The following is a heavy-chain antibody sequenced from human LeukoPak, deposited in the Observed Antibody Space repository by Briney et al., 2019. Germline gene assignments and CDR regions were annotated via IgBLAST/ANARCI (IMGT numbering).Heavy chain of an antibody. V-gene: IGHV3-21*01. J-gene: IGHJ4*02. D-gene: IGHD1-26*01. CDR1: GFTFNTHT. CDR2: ISSTSVNI. CDR3: ARVKVGATYYFDY. Sequence: GGSLRLSCTASGFTFNTHTMNWVRQAPGKGLEWVSSISSTSVNIYYADSVRGRFTISRDNAKNSLYLQMNSLRAEDTAVYFCARVKVGATYYFDYWGQGTLVTVSS.